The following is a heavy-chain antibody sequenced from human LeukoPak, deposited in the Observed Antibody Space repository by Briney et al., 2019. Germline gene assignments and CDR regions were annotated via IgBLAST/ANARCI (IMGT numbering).Heavy chain of an antibody. CDR3: ARDDGGMVRGVFDY. CDR1: GFTFSSYS. Sequence: GGSLRLSCAASGFTFSSYSMNWVRQAPGKGLEWVSSISSSSSYIYYADSVKGRFTISRDNAKNSLYLQMNSLRAGDTAVYYCARDDGGMVRGVFDYWGQGTLVTVSS. D-gene: IGHD3-10*01. V-gene: IGHV3-21*01. CDR2: ISSSSSYI. J-gene: IGHJ4*02.